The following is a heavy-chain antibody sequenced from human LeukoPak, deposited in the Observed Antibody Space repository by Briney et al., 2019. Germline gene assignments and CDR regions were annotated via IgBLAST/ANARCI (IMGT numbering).Heavy chain of an antibody. CDR1: GFTFSRSY. J-gene: IGHJ4*02. V-gene: IGHV3-74*01. Sequence: GGSLRLSCAASGFTFSRSYMHWVRQASGKGPMWVSRINSDGSIINYADSVKGRFTTSRDNAKNTVYLQMNSLRAEDTAVYYCVKWDWGGGQGTLVTVSS. CDR3: VKWDWG. CDR2: INSDGSII. D-gene: IGHD3-16*01.